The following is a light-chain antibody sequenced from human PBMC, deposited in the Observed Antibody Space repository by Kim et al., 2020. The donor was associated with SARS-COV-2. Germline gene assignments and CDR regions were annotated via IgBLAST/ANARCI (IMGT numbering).Light chain of an antibody. CDR1: RSVSKY. CDR2: GAS. V-gene: IGKV3-20*01. CDR3: HQSADALIT. J-gene: IGKJ4*01. Sequence: EIVLTQSPGTLSLSPGETATLSCRASRSVSKYLAWYQQKPGQAPRLLIYGASGRAIGIPDRFSGSGSGTDFTLTISRLEPEDFPVYYCHQSADALITFGGGAKVEIK.